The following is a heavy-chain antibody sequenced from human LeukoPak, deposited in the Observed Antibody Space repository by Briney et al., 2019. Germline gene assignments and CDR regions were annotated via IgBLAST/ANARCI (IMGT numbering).Heavy chain of an antibody. CDR1: EFTFSSYA. CDR2: IVGSGLTT. Sequence: GGPLRLSCAGAEFTFSSYAMSWVRQAPGKGLEWVSAIVGSGLTTYYADSVKGRFTISRDNSKNTLYLQMSSLRAEDTAVYYCAKDSTIFGANTHFDYWGQGTLVTVFS. J-gene: IGHJ4*02. CDR3: AKDSTIFGANTHFDY. D-gene: IGHD3-3*01. V-gene: IGHV3-23*01.